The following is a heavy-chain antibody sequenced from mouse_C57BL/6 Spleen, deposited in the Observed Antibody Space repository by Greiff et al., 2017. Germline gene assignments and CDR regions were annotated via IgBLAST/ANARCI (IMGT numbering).Heavy chain of an antibody. J-gene: IGHJ3*01. Sequence: VQLQQPGAELVRPGSSVKLSCKASGYTFTSYWMDWVKQRPGQGLEWIGNIYPSDSETQYNQKFKDKDTLTVDKSSSTAYMQLISLTSEDAAVYYCAREGYDYDGAWFAVWGQGTLVTVSA. CDR1: GYTFTSYW. D-gene: IGHD2-4*01. V-gene: IGHV1-61*01. CDR2: IYPSDSET. CDR3: AREGYDYDGAWFAV.